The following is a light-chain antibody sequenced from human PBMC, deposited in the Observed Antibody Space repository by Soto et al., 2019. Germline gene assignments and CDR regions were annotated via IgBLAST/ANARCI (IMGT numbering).Light chain of an antibody. CDR1: SRDVGDYND. V-gene: IGLV2-14*01. J-gene: IGLJ2*01. Sequence: QSALTQPASVSGSPGQSITISCTGTSRDVGDYNDVSCYQQHPGKAPKFMISEVSNRPSGVSNRFSGSKSGNTASLTISGLQAEDEAYYYGSSYANNTLFGGGTKLTVL. CDR3: SSYANNTL. CDR2: EVS.